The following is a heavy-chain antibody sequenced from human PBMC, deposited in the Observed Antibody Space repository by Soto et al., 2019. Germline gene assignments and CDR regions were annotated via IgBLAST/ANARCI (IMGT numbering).Heavy chain of an antibody. CDR2: ISANNGYT. V-gene: IGHV1-18*01. CDR3: TRLYCSGGTCYSGGSYPYFGMHV. J-gene: IGHJ6*02. CDR1: GYTVTTYG. D-gene: IGHD2-15*01. Sequence: QVQLVQSGAELKKPWAAVKVSCTASGYTVTTYGLTWVRQAPGQGPEWMGWISANNGYTNYAHNLRGRVTMTTDTSTSTGYMEPRVLRSADTAVYFRTRLYCSGGTCYSGGSYPYFGMHVWGQGTSVTVSS.